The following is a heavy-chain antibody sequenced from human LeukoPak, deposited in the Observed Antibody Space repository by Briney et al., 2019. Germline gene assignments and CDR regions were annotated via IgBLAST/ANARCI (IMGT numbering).Heavy chain of an antibody. V-gene: IGHV4-39*07. CDR3: ARNPYYYDSSGSEGDAFDI. Sequence: PSETLSLTCTVSGGSISISSYCWGWIRHPPGNGLEWIGSIYYSGSTSFNPSRKSRVTISVDTSKNQFSLKLSSVTAADTAVYYCARNPYYYDSSGSEGDAFDIWGQGTIVTVSS. CDR1: GGSISISSYC. J-gene: IGHJ3*02. CDR2: IYYSGST. D-gene: IGHD3-22*01.